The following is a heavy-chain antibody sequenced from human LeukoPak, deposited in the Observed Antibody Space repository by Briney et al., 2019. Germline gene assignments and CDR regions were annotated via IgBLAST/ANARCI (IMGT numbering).Heavy chain of an antibody. Sequence: AAVKVSCKASGYTFTSYGISWLRQAPGQGLEWMGWISAYNGNTNHAQKLQGRDTMTQDTSTSTAYMALRSLRSDDTAVYYCARTGSSWFRYYFDYWGQGTLVTVSS. CDR2: ISAYNGNT. D-gene: IGHD6-13*01. J-gene: IGHJ4*02. V-gene: IGHV1-18*01. CDR1: GYTFTSYG. CDR3: ARTGSSWFRYYFDY.